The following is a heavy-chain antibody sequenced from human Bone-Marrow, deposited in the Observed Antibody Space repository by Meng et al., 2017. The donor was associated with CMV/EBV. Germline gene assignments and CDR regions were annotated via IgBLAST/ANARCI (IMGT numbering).Heavy chain of an antibody. Sequence: SVKVSCKASGYPFSDFYMHWVRQAPGQGLEWMGGIIPIFGTATYAQKFRGRVTITTDESTSTAYMELSSLRSEDTAVYYCARGNLWEFDYWGQGTLVTVSS. D-gene: IGHD1-26*01. J-gene: IGHJ4*02. CDR1: GYPFSDFY. CDR2: IIPIFGTA. V-gene: IGHV1-69*05. CDR3: ARGNLWEFDY.